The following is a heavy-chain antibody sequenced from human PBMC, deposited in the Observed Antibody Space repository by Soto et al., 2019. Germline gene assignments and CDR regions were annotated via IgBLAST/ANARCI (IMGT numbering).Heavy chain of an antibody. CDR3: ARLRWETENNWFDP. CDR1: GDSISSVDHY. J-gene: IGHJ5*02. Sequence: QVQLQESGPGLVRPSQTLSLTCTVSGDSISSVDHYWSWIRQPPGKGLEWMGYIYHSGSTHYNPSPNSRLTISIATSTNRFSLNLTSVTAADTAVYFCARLRWETENNWFDPWGQGALVTVSS. V-gene: IGHV4-30-4*01. CDR2: IYHSGST. D-gene: IGHD1-26*01.